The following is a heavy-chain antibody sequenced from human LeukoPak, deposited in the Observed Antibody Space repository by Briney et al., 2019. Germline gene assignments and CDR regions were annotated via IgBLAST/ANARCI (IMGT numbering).Heavy chain of an antibody. D-gene: IGHD3-9*01. CDR3: AYYDILTGVNWFDP. V-gene: IGHV3-30-3*01. J-gene: IGHJ5*02. CDR2: ISYDGSNK. CDR1: GFTFSSYA. Sequence: AGSLRLSCAASGFTFSSYAMHWVRQAPGKGLEWVAVISYDGSNKYYADSVKGRFTISRDNSKNTLYLQMNSLRAEDTAVYYCAYYDILTGVNWFDPWGQGTLVTVSS.